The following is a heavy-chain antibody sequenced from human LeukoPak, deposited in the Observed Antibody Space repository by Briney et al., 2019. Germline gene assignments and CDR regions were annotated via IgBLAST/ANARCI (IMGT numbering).Heavy chain of an antibody. CDR3: AKIFHTDGYYLGEHLFDA. D-gene: IGHD3-22*01. Sequence: PGGSLRLSCAASGFTFNNYAMSWVRQAPGKGPERLSAISGSGGSTTDADSVKGRFTTSRDNSKSTLYLQMNSRRAEDTAIYYCAKIFHTDGYYLGEHLFDAWGQGTLVTVSS. CDR1: GFTFNNYA. J-gene: IGHJ5*02. CDR2: ISGSGGST. V-gene: IGHV3-23*01.